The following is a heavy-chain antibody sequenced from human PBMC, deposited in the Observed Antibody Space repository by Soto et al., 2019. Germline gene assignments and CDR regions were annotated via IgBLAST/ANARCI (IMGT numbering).Heavy chain of an antibody. CDR3: ARGAVTTRRYDSYYFGMDV. V-gene: IGHV1-69*01. D-gene: IGHD4-4*01. J-gene: IGHJ6*02. CDR1: GGTFSSYI. CDR2: ITPIYPTT. Sequence: QVQLAQSGAEVKKPGSSVKVSCKASGGTFSSYIINWVRQAPGQGLEWMGGITPIYPTTNYAQKFQGRVTITADESMSTAYMELSSLRSEDTAVYYCARGAVTTRRYDSYYFGMDVWGQGTTVTVSS.